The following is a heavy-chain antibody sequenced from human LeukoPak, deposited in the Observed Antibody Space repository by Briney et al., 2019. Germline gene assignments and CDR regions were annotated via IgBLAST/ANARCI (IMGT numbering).Heavy chain of an antibody. CDR3: ATWLGYGNWFDP. CDR2: IYSSGST. Sequence: SETLSLTCTVSGGSITGGSYYWRWIRQRPGRGLEWIGYIYSSGSTYYKPSLKSRLTISADTSKNQFALKLTSVTAADTAVYYCATWLGYGNWFDPWGQGALVTVSS. V-gene: IGHV4-31*03. CDR1: GGSITGGSYY. D-gene: IGHD5-12*01. J-gene: IGHJ5*02.